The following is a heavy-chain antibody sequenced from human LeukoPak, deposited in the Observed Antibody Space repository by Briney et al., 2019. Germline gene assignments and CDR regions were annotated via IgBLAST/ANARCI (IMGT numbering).Heavy chain of an antibody. CDR3: ARHAEYNSGWHFYLDH. Sequence: NPSETLSLTCTVSGGSISSSSYYWAWIRQPPGKGLEWIGSVHNVGSTYYNLSLRSRVTMSIDTSKNQFSLRLNSVTAADTAVYYCARHAEYNSGWHFYLDHWGQGILVTVSS. J-gene: IGHJ4*02. CDR2: VHNVGST. D-gene: IGHD6-19*01. CDR1: GGSISSSSYY. V-gene: IGHV4-39*01.